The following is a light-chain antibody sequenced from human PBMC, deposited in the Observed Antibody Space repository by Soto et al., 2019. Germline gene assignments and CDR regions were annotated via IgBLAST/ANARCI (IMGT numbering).Light chain of an antibody. CDR2: AND. CDR3: AVWDDNLKGL. CDR1: RSNIGGNA. J-gene: IGLJ2*01. Sequence: QSVLTQPPSMSGTPGQRVTISCSRSRSNIGGNAVTWYQQVPGTAPKLLIYANDQRPSGVSDRFSGSKSATSASLAISGLQSEDEADYYCAVWDDNLKGLFGGGTKLTVL. V-gene: IGLV1-44*01.